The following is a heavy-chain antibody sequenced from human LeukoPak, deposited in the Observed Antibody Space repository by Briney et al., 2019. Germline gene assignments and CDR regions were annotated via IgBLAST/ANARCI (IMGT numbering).Heavy chain of an antibody. D-gene: IGHD6-6*01. J-gene: IGHJ4*02. CDR1: GFTFSAYD. V-gene: IGHV3-48*04. CDR2: ISSSSTTK. CDR3: AKVPSSIWLVPDY. Sequence: GGSLRLSCAASGFTFSAYDMNWVRQAPGKGLKWLSYISSSSTTKYHADSVKGRFTISRDNTKNSLYLQMNSLRAEDTAVYYCAKVPSSIWLVPDYWGQGTLVTVSS.